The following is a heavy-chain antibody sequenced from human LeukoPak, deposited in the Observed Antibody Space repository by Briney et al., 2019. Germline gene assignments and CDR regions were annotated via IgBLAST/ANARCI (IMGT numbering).Heavy chain of an antibody. D-gene: IGHD6-6*01. J-gene: IGHJ6*03. CDR2: IYTSGST. CDR1: GGSISNYY. Sequence: SETLTLTCTVSGGSISNYYWSWIRQPPGKGLEWIGYIYTSGSTNYNPSLKSRVTISVDTSKNQFSLKLSSVTAADTAVYYCARHEYGSSLYYYCYMDVWGKGTTVTVSS. V-gene: IGHV4-4*09. CDR3: ARHEYGSSLYYYCYMDV.